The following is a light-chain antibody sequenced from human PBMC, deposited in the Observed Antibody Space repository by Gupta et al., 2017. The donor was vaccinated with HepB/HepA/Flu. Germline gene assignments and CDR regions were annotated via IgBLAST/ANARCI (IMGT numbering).Light chain of an antibody. CDR1: QSIISRY. V-gene: IGKV3-20*01. CDR2: GAS. CDR3: QQYGFSPLLT. Sequence: EIVLTQSPGTLSLSPGESATLSCRASQSIISRYLAWYQQKPGQAPRLLIYGASSRATGIPDRFSGSGSGTDFTLTISRLEPEDVAVYHCQQYGFSPLLTFGGGTKVEIK. J-gene: IGKJ4*01.